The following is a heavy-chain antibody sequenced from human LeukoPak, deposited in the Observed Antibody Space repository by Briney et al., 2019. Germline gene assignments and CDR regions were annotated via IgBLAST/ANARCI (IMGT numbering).Heavy chain of an antibody. J-gene: IGHJ5*02. CDR3: ARGNYYDFWSSPNNWFDP. CDR1: NYSISSGYY. Sequence: SETLSLTCTVSNYSISSGYYWGWIRQSPGKGLEWIGSIYHSGSTYYNPSLKSRVTISVDTSKNQFSLKLGSVTATDTAVYYCARGNYYDFWSSPNNWFDPWGQGTLVTVSS. V-gene: IGHV4-38-2*02. D-gene: IGHD3-3*01. CDR2: IYHSGST.